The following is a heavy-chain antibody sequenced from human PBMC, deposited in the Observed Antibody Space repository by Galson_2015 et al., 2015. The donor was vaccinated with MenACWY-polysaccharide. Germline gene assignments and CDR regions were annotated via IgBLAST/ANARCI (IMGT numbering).Heavy chain of an antibody. CDR1: GVTFSNYG. Sequence: SLRLSCAASGVTFSNYGMHWVRQAPGKGLEWVAVISYDGGTKYYADSVKGRFTISRDKSRNTLYLQMDSLRPEDTAVYFCAREGDTYRSDRYGSWGQGTLVTVSS. V-gene: IGHV3-30*03. CDR2: ISYDGGTK. J-gene: IGHJ4*02. D-gene: IGHD3-16*01. CDR3: AREGDTYRSDRYGS.